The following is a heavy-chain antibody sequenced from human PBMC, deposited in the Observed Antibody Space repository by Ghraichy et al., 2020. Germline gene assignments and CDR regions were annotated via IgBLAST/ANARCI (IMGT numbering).Heavy chain of an antibody. CDR3: ATRPRISRHAFDI. CDR1: GGSFSGYY. Sequence: SETLSLTCAVYGGSFSGYYWSWIRQPPGKGLEWIGEINHSGSTNYNPSLKSRVTISVDTSKNQFSLKLSSVTAADTAVYYCATRPRISRHAFDIWGQGTMVTVSS. V-gene: IGHV4-34*01. CDR2: INHSGST. D-gene: IGHD3-3*02. J-gene: IGHJ3*02.